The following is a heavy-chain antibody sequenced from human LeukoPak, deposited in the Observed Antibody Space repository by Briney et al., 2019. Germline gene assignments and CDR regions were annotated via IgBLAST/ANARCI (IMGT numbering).Heavy chain of an antibody. J-gene: IGHJ6*02. Sequence: PSETLSLTCAVSGGSISNENWWGWVRQPPGKGLEWIGEIYHSGSTNYIPSLKSRVTISVDKSRNQFSLKLTSVTAADTAVYYCAGSPIGYGMDVWGQGTTVTVSS. CDR1: GGSISNENW. V-gene: IGHV4-4*02. CDR3: AGSPIGYGMDV. CDR2: IYHSGST.